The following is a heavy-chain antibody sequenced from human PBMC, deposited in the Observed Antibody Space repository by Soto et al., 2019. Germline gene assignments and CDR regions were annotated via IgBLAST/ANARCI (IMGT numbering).Heavy chain of an antibody. CDR1: GGTFSSCA. CDR2: IIPIFGTA. J-gene: IGHJ5*02. V-gene: IGHV1-69*12. Sequence: QVQLVQSGAEVKKPGSSVKVSCKASGGTFSSCAIGWVRQAPGQGLEWMGGIIPIFGTANYAQKFQGRVTITADESSSTAYMELSSLRSDDTAVYYCARALDDYGDFNWFDPWGQGTLVTVSS. D-gene: IGHD4-17*01. CDR3: ARALDDYGDFNWFDP.